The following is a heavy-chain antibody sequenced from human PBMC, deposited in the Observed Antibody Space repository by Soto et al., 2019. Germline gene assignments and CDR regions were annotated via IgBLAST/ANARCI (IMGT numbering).Heavy chain of an antibody. Sequence: EVQLLESGGGLVQPGGSLRLSCAVSGFTFSSYAMSWVRQAPGKGLEWVSGISGSGGSTYYADSVKGRFTSSRDNSKNTLYLQMNSLIVEDTAVYYCAKAKYSGYDISLNFDYWGQGTLATVSS. V-gene: IGHV3-23*01. CDR3: AKAKYSGYDISLNFDY. CDR1: GFTFSSYA. D-gene: IGHD5-12*01. J-gene: IGHJ4*02. CDR2: ISGSGGST.